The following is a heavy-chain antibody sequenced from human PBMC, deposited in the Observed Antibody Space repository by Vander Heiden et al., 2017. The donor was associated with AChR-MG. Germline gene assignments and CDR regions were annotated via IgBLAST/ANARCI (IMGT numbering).Heavy chain of an antibody. CDR2: IYYSGST. J-gene: IGHJ4*02. Sequence: QLQLQESGPGLVKPSETLSLTCTVSGGSISSSSYYWGWIRQPPGKGLEWIGSIYYSGSTYYNPSLKSRVTISVDTSKNQFSLKLSSVTAADTAVYYCARGAVTTSLDYFDYWGQGTLVTVSS. CDR3: ARGAVTTSLDYFDY. CDR1: GGSISSSSYY. D-gene: IGHD4-17*01. V-gene: IGHV4-39*01.